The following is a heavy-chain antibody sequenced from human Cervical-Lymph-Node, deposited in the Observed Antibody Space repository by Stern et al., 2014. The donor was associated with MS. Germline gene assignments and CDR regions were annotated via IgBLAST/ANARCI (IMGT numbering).Heavy chain of an antibody. V-gene: IGHV1-18*01. CDR1: GYTFTSYG. CDR3: ARGLLGSENAFDI. CDR2: TISYYGNT. D-gene: IGHD2-15*01. J-gene: IGHJ3*02. Sequence: QMQLVQSGAEVKKPGASVKVSCKASGYTFTSYGISWVRQAPGQGLEWMGCTISYYGNTNYAQKLQGRGTMTTDTSTSTAYMELRSLRSDDTAVYYCARGLLGSENAFDIWGQGTMVTVSS.